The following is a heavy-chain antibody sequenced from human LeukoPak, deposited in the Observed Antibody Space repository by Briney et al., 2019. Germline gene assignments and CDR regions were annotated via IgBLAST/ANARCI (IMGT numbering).Heavy chain of an antibody. CDR1: GGSFSGYY. D-gene: IGHD3-10*01. Sequence: SETLSLTCAVYGGSFSGYYWSWIRQPPGKGLEWIGEINHSGSTNYNPSLKSRVTISVDTSKNQFSLKLSSVTAADTAVYYCARRFGELRAFDYWGQGTLVTVSS. CDR2: INHSGST. CDR3: ARRFGELRAFDY. V-gene: IGHV4-34*01. J-gene: IGHJ4*02.